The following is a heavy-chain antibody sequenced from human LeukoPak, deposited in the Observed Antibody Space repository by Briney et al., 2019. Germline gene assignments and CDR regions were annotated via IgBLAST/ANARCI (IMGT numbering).Heavy chain of an antibody. J-gene: IGHJ3*01. V-gene: IGHV3-23*01. Sequence: GGSLRLSCAASGFTFSNYAMSWVRQAPRKGLQWVSGISGSGDTTHYADSVKGRFGISRDNSKNTLYLQMSNLRPEDTAVYYCAQVPVTTVSGWGQGTMVTVSS. CDR1: GFTFSNYA. CDR2: ISGSGDTT. D-gene: IGHD4-17*01. CDR3: AQVPVTTVSG.